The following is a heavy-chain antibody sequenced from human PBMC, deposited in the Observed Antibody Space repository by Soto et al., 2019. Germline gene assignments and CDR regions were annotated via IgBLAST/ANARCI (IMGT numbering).Heavy chain of an antibody. Sequence: GESLKISCKGSGYSFTSYWMGWVRQMAGKGLEWMGRIDPSDSYTNYSPSFQGHVTISADKSITTAYLQWSSLKASDTAMYYCARHLPDVETDGMDVWGQGTTVTVSS. CDR1: GYSFTSYW. V-gene: IGHV5-10-1*01. J-gene: IGHJ6*02. D-gene: IGHD5-18*01. CDR3: ARHLPDVETDGMDV. CDR2: IDPSDSYT.